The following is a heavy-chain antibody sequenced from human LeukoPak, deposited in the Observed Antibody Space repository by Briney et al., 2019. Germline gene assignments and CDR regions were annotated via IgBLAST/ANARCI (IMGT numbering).Heavy chain of an antibody. J-gene: IGHJ4*02. CDR1: GFTVSSAY. V-gene: IGHV3-7*03. CDR2: IKQDGSEK. D-gene: IGHD6-19*01. CDR3: ARWWGGYSSGHFDY. Sequence: GGSLRLSCAASGFTVSSAYVSWVRQAPGKGLEWVANIKQDGSEKYYVDSVKGRFTISRDNAKNSLYLQMNSLRAEDTAVYYCARWWGGYSSGHFDYWGQGTLVTVSS.